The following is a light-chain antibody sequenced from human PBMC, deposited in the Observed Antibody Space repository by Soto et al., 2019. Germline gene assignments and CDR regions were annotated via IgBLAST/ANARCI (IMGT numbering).Light chain of an antibody. CDR2: TAS. CDR1: QNIDNY. J-gene: IGKJ1*01. CDR3: QQSYSSPRT. V-gene: IGKV1-39*01. Sequence: DIHMTQSPSSLSASVGDRVTITCRTSQNIDNYLNWYQQESGRAPKLLIYTASNLQSGVPSRFSGSGSGTDFTLTISSLQPEDFATYYCQQSYSSPRTFGQGTKVEI.